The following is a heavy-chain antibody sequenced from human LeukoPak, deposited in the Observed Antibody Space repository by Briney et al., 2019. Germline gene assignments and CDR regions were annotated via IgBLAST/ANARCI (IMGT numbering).Heavy chain of an antibody. CDR3: ARKNDFDG. V-gene: IGHV4-59*01. CDR2: IYYSGRT. D-gene: IGHD2/OR15-2a*01. CDR1: GGSISSDH. Sequence: PSETLSLTCTVSGGSISSDHWNWIRQPPGKGLEWIGCIYYSGRTYYNPSLKGRVSISVDMSKTQFSLRLTSVTAADTAVYYCARKNDFDGWGQGTLVTVSS. J-gene: IGHJ3*01.